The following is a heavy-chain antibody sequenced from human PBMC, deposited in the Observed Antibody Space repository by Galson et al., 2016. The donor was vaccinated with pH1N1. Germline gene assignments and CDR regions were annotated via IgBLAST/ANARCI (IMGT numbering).Heavy chain of an antibody. CDR3: ARADDFRTYWGFDT. V-gene: IGHV4-31*03. Sequence: TLSLTCSLSGDSISRNSYYWAWIRQHPGRGLEWIGYIYFSGNTHCNPSLKSRLTISVDTSKNQFSLNLSSVTAADTAVYYCARADDFRTYWGFDTWGQGTLVTVSS. CDR1: GDSISRNSYY. J-gene: IGHJ5*02. CDR2: IYFSGNT. D-gene: IGHD3-3*01.